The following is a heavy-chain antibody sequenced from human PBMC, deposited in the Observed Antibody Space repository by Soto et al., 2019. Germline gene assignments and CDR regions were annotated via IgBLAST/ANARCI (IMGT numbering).Heavy chain of an antibody. J-gene: IGHJ6*02. Sequence: QVQLVQSGAEEKKPGASVKVSCKASGYTFTSYSMHWVCQAPGQRLECMGWINAGNGDTKYSQKFQDRVTITRDTSASTAYMEVSSLRSEDTAVYYCARSGGAKGNYYYYGMDVWGQGTTVTVSS. CDR2: INAGNGDT. V-gene: IGHV1-3*05. D-gene: IGHD1-26*01. CDR3: ARSGGAKGNYYYYGMDV. CDR1: GYTFTSYS.